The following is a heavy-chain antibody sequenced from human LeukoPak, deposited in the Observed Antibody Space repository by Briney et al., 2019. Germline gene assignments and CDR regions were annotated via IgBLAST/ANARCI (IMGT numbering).Heavy chain of an antibody. CDR1: GYSFTSCW. CDR3: ARLPTIFGVVTSYYYYYGMDV. CDR2: IYPGDSDT. Sequence: GESLQISCKGSGYSFTSCWIGWVRQMPGKGLEWMGIIYPGDSDTRYSPSFQGQVTISADKSISTAYLQWSSLKASDTAMYYCARLPTIFGVVTSYYYYYGMDVWGQGTTVTVSS. V-gene: IGHV5-51*01. J-gene: IGHJ6*02. D-gene: IGHD3-3*01.